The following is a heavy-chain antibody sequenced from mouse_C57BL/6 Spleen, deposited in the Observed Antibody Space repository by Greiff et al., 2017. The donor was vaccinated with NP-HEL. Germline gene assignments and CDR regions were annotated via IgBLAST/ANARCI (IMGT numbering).Heavy chain of an antibody. D-gene: IGHD2-4*01. Sequence: EVQLQQSGAELVKPGASVKLSCTASGFNIKDYYMHWVKQRTEQGLEWIGRIDPEDGETKYAPKFQGKATIPADTSSNTAYLQLSSLTSEDTAVYYCASRLSGYDYDERDYFDYWGQGTTLTVSS. CDR1: GFNIKDYY. V-gene: IGHV14-2*01. CDR2: IDPEDGET. J-gene: IGHJ2*01. CDR3: ASRLSGYDYDERDYFDY.